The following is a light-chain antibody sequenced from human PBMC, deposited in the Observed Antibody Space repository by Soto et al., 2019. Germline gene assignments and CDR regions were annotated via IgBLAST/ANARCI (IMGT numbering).Light chain of an antibody. Sequence: DIQMTQSPSSLSASVGDRVTITCRASQTISSYLNWYQQKPGKAPKLLIYAASSLQSGVPSRFSGSGYGTDFTLTISSLQAEDFATYYCQQSYSTPGTFGQGTNVEIK. CDR2: AAS. V-gene: IGKV1-39*01. CDR3: QQSYSTPGT. J-gene: IGKJ1*01. CDR1: QTISSY.